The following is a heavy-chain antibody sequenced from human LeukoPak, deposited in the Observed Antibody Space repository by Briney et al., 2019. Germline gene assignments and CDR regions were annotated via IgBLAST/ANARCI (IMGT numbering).Heavy chain of an antibody. D-gene: IGHD6-6*01. CDR2: IYSGGST. J-gene: IGHJ4*02. V-gene: IGHV3-53*01. CDR3: AKDQYSSSSDFDY. Sequence: GGSLRLSCAASGFTVSSNYMSWVRQAPGKGLEWVSVIYSGGSTYYADSVKGRFTISRDNSKNTLYLQMNSLRAEDTAVYYCAKDQYSSSSDFDYWGQGTLVTVSS. CDR1: GFTVSSNY.